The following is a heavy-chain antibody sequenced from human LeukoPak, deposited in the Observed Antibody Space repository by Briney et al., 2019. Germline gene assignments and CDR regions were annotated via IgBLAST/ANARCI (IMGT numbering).Heavy chain of an antibody. CDR2: IRYDGSNK. D-gene: IGHD2-15*01. Sequence: GGSLRLSCAASGFTFSSYGMHWVRKAPGKGLEGVAFIRYDGSNKYYADSVKGRFTISRDNSKNTLYLQMNSLRAEDTAVYYCAKVPGSFDAFDIWGQGTMVTVSS. J-gene: IGHJ3*02. V-gene: IGHV3-30*02. CDR1: GFTFSSYG. CDR3: AKVPGSFDAFDI.